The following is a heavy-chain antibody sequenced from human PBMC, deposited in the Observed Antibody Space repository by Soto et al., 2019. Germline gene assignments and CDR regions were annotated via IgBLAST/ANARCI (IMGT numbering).Heavy chain of an antibody. CDR2: IYNNGGT. V-gene: IGHV4-59*08. D-gene: IGHD2-2*02. J-gene: IGHJ6*02. Sequence: SETLSLTCTVSGDSLSSFHWSWIRQPPGKGLEWIGYIYNNGGTNYNPSLKSRVTISVDKSKNQFSLKLSSVTAADTAVYYCARRAYSMDVWGQGTTVTVSS. CDR3: ARRAYSMDV. CDR1: GDSLSSFH.